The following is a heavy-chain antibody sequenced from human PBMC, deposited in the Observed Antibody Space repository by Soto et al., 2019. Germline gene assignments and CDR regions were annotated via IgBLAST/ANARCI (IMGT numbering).Heavy chain of an antibody. Sequence: PSETLSLTCTVSGGSISSYYWSWIRQPPGKGLEWIGYIYYSGSTNYNPSLKSRVTISVDTSKNQFSLKLSSVTAADTAVYYCARVDYYDSSGYFDYWGQGTLVTVSS. D-gene: IGHD3-22*01. CDR1: GGSISSYY. CDR2: IYYSGST. CDR3: ARVDYYDSSGYFDY. J-gene: IGHJ4*02. V-gene: IGHV4-59*01.